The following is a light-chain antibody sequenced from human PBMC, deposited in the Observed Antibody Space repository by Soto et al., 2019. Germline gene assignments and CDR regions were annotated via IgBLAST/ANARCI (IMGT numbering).Light chain of an antibody. CDR2: KAS. V-gene: IGKV1-5*03. J-gene: IGKJ1*01. CDR1: QNISIW. Sequence: DIQMTQSPSTLSASVGDRVAITYRASQNISIWLARYQQKPGKAPKLLIYKASSLESGVPSRFSGSGSGTEFTLTISSLQPDDFATYYCQQFNDYSWTFGQGTKVEIK. CDR3: QQFNDYSWT.